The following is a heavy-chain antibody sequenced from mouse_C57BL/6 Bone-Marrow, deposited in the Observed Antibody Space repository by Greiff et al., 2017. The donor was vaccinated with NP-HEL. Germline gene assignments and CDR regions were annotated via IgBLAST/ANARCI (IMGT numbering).Heavy chain of an antibody. D-gene: IGHD2-2*01. CDR3: ARDRVTTTGYYAMDY. V-gene: IGHV3-6*01. CDR2: ISYDGSN. CDR1: GYSITSGYY. Sequence: EVKLMESGPGLVKPSQSLSLTCSVTGYSITSGYYWNWIRQFPGNKLEWMGYISYDGSNNYNPSLKNRISITRDTSKNQFFLKLNSVTTEDTATYYCARDRVTTTGYYAMDYWGQGTSVTVSS. J-gene: IGHJ4*01.